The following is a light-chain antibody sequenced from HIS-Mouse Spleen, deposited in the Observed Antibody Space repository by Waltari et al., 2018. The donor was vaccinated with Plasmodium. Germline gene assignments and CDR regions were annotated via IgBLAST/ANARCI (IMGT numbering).Light chain of an antibody. CDR1: QAISSA. CDR3: QQINSYPLT. CDR2: DAP. Sequence: AIQLTQSPSSLSASVGDRVTITCRASQAISSALAWYQQKPGKAPKLLIYDAPSLESGVPSRFSGSGSGTDFTLTISSLQPEDFATYCGQQINSYPLTFGGGTTVEIK. V-gene: IGKV1-13*02. J-gene: IGKJ4*01.